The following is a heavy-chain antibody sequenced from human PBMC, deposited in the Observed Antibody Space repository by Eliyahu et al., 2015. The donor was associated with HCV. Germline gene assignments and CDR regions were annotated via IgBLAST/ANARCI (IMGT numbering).Heavy chain of an antibody. V-gene: IGHV1-2*02. CDR2: INPNSGGT. Sequence: QVQLVQSGAEVKKPGVSVKVSCKASGYXFTGYYXHWVRQAPGQGLEWMGWINPNSGGTNYAQKFQGRVTMTRDTSISTAYMELSRLRSDDTAVYYCARDEPRGAARLPYYYYGMDVWGQGTTVTVSS. CDR1: GYXFTGYY. D-gene: IGHD6-6*01. J-gene: IGHJ6*02. CDR3: ARDEPRGAARLPYYYYGMDV.